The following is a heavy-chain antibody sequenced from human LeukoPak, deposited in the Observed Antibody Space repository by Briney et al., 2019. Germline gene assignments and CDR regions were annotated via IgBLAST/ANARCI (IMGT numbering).Heavy chain of an antibody. CDR3: ARTYCSSTSCSYSYYGMDV. CDR2: IYPGDSDT. D-gene: IGHD2-2*01. J-gene: IGHJ6*02. V-gene: IGHV5-51*01. CDR1: GYSFTSYR. Sequence: GESLKISCKGSGYSFTSYRIGWVRQMPGKGLEWMGIIYPGDSDTRYSPSFQGQVTISADKSISTAYLQWSSLKASDTAMYYCARTYCSSTSCSYSYYGMDVWGQGTTVTVSS.